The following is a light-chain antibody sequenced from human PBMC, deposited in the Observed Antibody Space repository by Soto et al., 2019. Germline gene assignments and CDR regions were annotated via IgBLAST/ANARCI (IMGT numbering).Light chain of an antibody. V-gene: IGKV3-20*01. CDR2: GAS. CDR3: QQYGTSPLIT. J-gene: IGKJ5*01. CDR1: QSVRSNY. Sequence: EIVLTQSPGTLSLSPGERAALSCRASQSVRSNYLAWYQQKPGQAPRLLIYGASNRATGIPDRFSGSGSGTDFALTISRLEPEDFAVYYCQQYGTSPLITFGQGTDWRL.